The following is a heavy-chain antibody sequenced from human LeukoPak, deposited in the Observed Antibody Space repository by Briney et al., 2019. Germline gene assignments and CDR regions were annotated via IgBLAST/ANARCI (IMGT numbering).Heavy chain of an antibody. Sequence: PGGSLRLSCAASGFTFSRYWMNWVRQAPGKGLEWLANIKQDGSEKYYVDSVKGRFTISRDNAQNLVYLQLNSLSSDDTAVYCCAGGAGWTSDMWGQGTLVIVSS. V-gene: IGHV3-7*01. J-gene: IGHJ3*02. CDR2: IKQDGSEK. CDR3: AGGAGWTSDM. D-gene: IGHD6-19*01. CDR1: GFTFSRYW.